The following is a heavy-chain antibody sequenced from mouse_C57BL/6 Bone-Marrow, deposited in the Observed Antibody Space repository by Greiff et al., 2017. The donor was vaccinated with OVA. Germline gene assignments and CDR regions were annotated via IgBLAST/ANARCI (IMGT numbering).Heavy chain of an antibody. D-gene: IGHD1-1*01. CDR2: IDPSDSET. Sequence: QVQLLQPGAGLVRPGSSVKLSCTASGYTFTSYWLHWVKQRPIQGLEWIGNIDPSDSETHYHQKVKDKATVTVDKSSSTAYMQISSLTSEDSAVYDSARSGSWYFDVWGTGTTVTVSS. CDR3: ARSGSWYFDV. CDR1: GYTFTSYW. V-gene: IGHV1-52*01. J-gene: IGHJ1*03.